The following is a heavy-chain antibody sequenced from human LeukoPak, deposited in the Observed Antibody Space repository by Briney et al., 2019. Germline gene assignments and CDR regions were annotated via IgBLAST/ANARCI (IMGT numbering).Heavy chain of an antibody. CDR3: ARAFWSGYIYYYYGMDV. J-gene: IGHJ6*02. CDR1: GGSIRSSYYY. V-gene: IGHV4-31*03. D-gene: IGHD3-3*01. CDR2: IYYSGST. Sequence: PSETLSLTCTVSGGSIRSSYYYWGWIRQHPGKGLEWIGYIYYSGSTYYNPSLKSRVTISVDTSKNQFSLKLSSVTAADTAVYYCARAFWSGYIYYYYGMDVWGQGTTVTVSS.